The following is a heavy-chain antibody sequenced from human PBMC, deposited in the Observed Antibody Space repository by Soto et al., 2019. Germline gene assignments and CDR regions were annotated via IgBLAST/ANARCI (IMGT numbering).Heavy chain of an antibody. Sequence: QLQLQESGPGLVKPSETLSLTCTVSGGSISSSSYYWGWIRQPPGKGLEWIGSIYYSGSTYYNPSLKSRVTKSVDTSKNQFSLKLSSVTAADTAVYYCARRCGGSCYLSPPPDVWGKGTTVTVSS. CDR1: GGSISSSSYY. CDR2: IYYSGST. V-gene: IGHV4-39*01. D-gene: IGHD2-15*01. J-gene: IGHJ6*04. CDR3: ARRCGGSCYLSPPPDV.